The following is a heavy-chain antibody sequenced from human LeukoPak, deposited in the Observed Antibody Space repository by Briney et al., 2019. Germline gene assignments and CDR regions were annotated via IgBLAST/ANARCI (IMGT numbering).Heavy chain of an antibody. D-gene: IGHD2-21*01. CDR3: ARNPHVVVVVAKIYWFDS. J-gene: IGHJ5*01. Sequence: SEALSLXCSVSGYSITNGYYWAWIRQPPGKGLGWIGSIDYSGSTYYNPSLKSRVTISVDTSKNQFSMKVSSVTAADTAVYYCARNPHVVVVVAKIYWFDSWGQGTLVTVSS. CDR2: IDYSGST. V-gene: IGHV4-38-2*02. CDR1: GYSITNGYY.